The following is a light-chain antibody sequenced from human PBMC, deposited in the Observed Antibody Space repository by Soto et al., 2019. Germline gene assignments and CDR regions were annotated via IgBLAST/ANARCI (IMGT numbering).Light chain of an antibody. Sequence: EIVLTQSPGTLSLSPGERATLSCRASQSVSSSSLAWYQQKRGQAPRLLIHDASSRATGIPDRFSGSGSGTDFTFTISRLEPEDFAVYYCQQYGSSPRTFGQGTRVEVK. CDR1: QSVSSSS. V-gene: IGKV3-20*01. CDR2: DAS. J-gene: IGKJ1*01. CDR3: QQYGSSPRT.